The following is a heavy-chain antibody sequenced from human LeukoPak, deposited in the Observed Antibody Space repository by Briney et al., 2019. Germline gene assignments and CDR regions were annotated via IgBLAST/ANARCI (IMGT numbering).Heavy chain of an antibody. J-gene: IGHJ6*02. V-gene: IGHV3-13*01. CDR2: IGTAGDT. CDR1: GFTFSSYD. D-gene: IGHD2-15*01. CDR3: ARGGCSGGSCYSTPKDYYYYGMDV. Sequence: QSGGSLRLSCAASGFTFSSYDMHWVRQATGKGLEWVSAIGTAGDTYYPGSVKGRFTISRENAKNSLYLQMNSLRAGDTAVYYCARGGCSGGSCYSTPKDYYYYGMDVWGQGTTVTVSS.